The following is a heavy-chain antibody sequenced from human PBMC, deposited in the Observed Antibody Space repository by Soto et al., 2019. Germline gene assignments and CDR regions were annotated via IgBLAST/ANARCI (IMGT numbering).Heavy chain of an antibody. CDR1: GIVFKSHA. Sequence: GGSLRLSCSVSGIVFKSHAMHWVRQPPGKGLEYVSSIHTSGQATFYADAVKGRFTVSRGNSKNTLDLELTSLKHEDTAVYYCVKGRSKNCNITTCGLWMDAWGQGTTVTSP. CDR2: IHTSGQAT. CDR3: VKGRSKNCNITTCGLWMDA. D-gene: IGHD3-22*01. V-gene: IGHV3-64D*06. J-gene: IGHJ6*02.